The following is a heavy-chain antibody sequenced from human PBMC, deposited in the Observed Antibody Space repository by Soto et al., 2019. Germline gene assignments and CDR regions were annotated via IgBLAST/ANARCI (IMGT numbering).Heavy chain of an antibody. J-gene: IGHJ6*02. Sequence: GESLKISCKGSGYSFTSYWISWVRQMPGKDQEGVGRIDPSDSYTNYSPSFQGHVTISADKSISTAYLLWSSLMTSDTDMYYCARYGSTMVRAAWYGMDVWGQGTTVTVSS. CDR2: IDPSDSYT. V-gene: IGHV5-10-1*01. CDR3: ARYGSTMVRAAWYGMDV. CDR1: GYSFTSYW. D-gene: IGHD3-10*01.